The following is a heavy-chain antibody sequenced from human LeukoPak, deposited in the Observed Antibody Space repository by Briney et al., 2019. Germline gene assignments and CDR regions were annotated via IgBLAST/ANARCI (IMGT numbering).Heavy chain of an antibody. J-gene: IGHJ5*02. Sequence: GRSLRLSCAASGLIFSSYAMYWVRQAPGKGLEWVALISFDENRKYYRDSVKGRFTISRDNSNNTMHLQMNSVRPEDTAVYFCARNYYHSSAPGSWFDPWGQGTLVTVSS. CDR3: ARNYYHSSAPGSWFDP. CDR1: GLIFSSYA. D-gene: IGHD3-22*01. V-gene: IGHV3-30*04. CDR2: ISFDENRK.